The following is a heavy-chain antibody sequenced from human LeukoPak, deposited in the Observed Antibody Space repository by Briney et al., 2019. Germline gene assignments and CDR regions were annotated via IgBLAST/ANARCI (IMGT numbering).Heavy chain of an antibody. D-gene: IGHD3-16*01. V-gene: IGHV3-48*03. CDR1: GLTFSNYE. J-gene: IGHJ4*02. CDR2: INGSGSRI. CDR3: AKDQGRGGFGLDC. Sequence: GGSLRLSCAGSGLTFSNYEMNWVRQAPGKGLEWVSFINGSGSRIYYTDSVKGRFTISRDNAKNSLYLQMNNLRADDTAVYYCAKDQGRGGFGLDCWGQGTLVTVSS.